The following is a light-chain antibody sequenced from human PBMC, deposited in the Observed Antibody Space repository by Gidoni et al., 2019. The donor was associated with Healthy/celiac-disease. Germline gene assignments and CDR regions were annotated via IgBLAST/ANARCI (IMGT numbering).Light chain of an antibody. CDR2: EVS. Sequence: QSALTPPASVSVSPGQSITISCTGTSSDVGGYNYVSWYQQHPGKAPKLMIYEVSNRPSGVPDRFSGSKSGNTASLTISGLQAEDEADYYCSSYTSSSTLRVFGGGTKLTVL. CDR3: SSYTSSSTLRV. J-gene: IGLJ3*02. V-gene: IGLV2-14*01. CDR1: SSDVGGYNY.